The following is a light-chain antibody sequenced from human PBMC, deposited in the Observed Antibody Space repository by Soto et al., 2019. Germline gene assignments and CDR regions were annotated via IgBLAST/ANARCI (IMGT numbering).Light chain of an antibody. CDR3: QPYNNWPRT. Sequence: EVVLTQSPATLSVSPGEGATLSCKASQSVDSRLAWYQQKPGHAPRLLIEGASSRGTGVPARFSGSRSGPEFTLTINSLQSEDFAIYYCQPYNNWPRTFGGGTKVDIK. CDR1: QSVDSR. V-gene: IGKV3-15*01. J-gene: IGKJ4*01. CDR2: GAS.